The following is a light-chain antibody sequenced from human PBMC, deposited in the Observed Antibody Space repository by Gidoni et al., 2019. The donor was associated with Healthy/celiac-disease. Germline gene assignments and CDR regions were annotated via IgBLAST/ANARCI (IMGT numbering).Light chain of an antibody. CDR2: EVS. CDR1: SSDVCGYNY. V-gene: IGLV2-14*01. Sequence: QSALTQPASVSGSLGQSITISCTGTSSDVCGYNYVSWYQQHPGKAPKLMIYEVSNRPSGISNRFSGSKSGNTASLTISGLQAEDEADYYCSSYTSSSTYVVFGGGTKLTVL. CDR3: SSYTSSSTYVV. J-gene: IGLJ2*01.